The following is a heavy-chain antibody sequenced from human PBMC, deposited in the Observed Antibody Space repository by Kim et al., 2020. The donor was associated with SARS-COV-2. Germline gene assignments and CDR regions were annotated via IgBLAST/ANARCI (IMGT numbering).Heavy chain of an antibody. J-gene: IGHJ5*02. CDR3: AKLGDDMRLIVDR. V-gene: IGHV3-23*01. Sequence: GGSLRLSCATSGFTFVKFAMAWVRQAPGKGPEWVSGVSPGGGPYYADAVKGRFTISRDSTKNMIYLQMSSLRVEDTAVYYCAKLGDDMRLIVDRWGQGTLVTVSS. D-gene: IGHD2-21*01. CDR2: VSPGGGP. CDR1: GFTFVKFA.